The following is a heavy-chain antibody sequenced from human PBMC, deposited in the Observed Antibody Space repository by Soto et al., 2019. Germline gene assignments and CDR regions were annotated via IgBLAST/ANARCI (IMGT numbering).Heavy chain of an antibody. Sequence: EVHLVESGGGLVKPWGSLKLSCAASGFSFDKYSMNWVRQAPGGWLEWVSSISSGSTYINYADSVRGRFTVSRDNARNLLYLQMNSLRAEDTGVYYCARDPADLWEPDQYFEYWGQGTLVTVSS. CDR3: ARDPADLWEPDQYFEY. CDR2: ISSGSTYI. D-gene: IGHD1-26*01. V-gene: IGHV3-21*01. CDR1: GFSFDKYS. J-gene: IGHJ1*01.